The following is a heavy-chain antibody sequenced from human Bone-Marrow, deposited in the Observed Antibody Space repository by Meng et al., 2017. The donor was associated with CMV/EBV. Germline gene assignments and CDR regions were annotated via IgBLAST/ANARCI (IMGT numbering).Heavy chain of an antibody. V-gene: IGHV2-5*01. CDR1: GFSLSTIGLG. D-gene: IGHD2-15*01. CDR3: AHFYGGTGY. CDR2: IYWNDDK. Sequence: LTFPFSGFSLSTIGLGVGCIRQPPGKALEWLALIYWNDDKRYSPSLKSRLTITKDTSKNQVVLTMTNMDPVDTATYYCAHFYGGTGYWGQGTLVTVSS. J-gene: IGHJ4*02.